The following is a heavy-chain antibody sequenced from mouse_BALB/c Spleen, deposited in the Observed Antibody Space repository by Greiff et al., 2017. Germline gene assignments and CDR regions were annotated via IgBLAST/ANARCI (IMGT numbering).Heavy chain of an antibody. CDR2: ISNGGGST. D-gene: IGHD1-1*01. CDR1: GFTFSSYT. CDR3: ARLPYYYGSSYVAMDY. Sequence: DVKLVESGGGLVQPGGSLKLSCAASGFTFSSYTMSWVRQTPEKRLEWVAYISNGGGSTYYPDTVKGRFTISRDNAKNTLYLQMSSLKSEDTAMYYCARLPYYYGSSYVAMDYWGQGTSVTVSS. V-gene: IGHV5-12-2*01. J-gene: IGHJ4*01.